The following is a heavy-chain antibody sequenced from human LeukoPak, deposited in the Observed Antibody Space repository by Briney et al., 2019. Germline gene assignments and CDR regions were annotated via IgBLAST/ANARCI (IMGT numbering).Heavy chain of an antibody. D-gene: IGHD3-9*01. CDR2: INRSGST. CDR3: ARRSLRYFDWSPYYFDY. J-gene: IGHJ4*02. Sequence: PSETLSLTCAVYGGSFSGYYWSWIRQPPGKGLEWIGEINRSGSTNYNPSLKSRVTISVDTSKNQFSLKLSSVTAADTAVYYCARRSLRYFDWSPYYFDYWGQGTLVTVSS. V-gene: IGHV4-34*01. CDR1: GGSFSGYY.